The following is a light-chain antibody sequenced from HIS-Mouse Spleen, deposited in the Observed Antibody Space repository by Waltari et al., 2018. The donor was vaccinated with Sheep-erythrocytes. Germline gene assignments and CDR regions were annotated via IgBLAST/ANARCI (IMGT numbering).Light chain of an antibody. CDR2: DVS. CDR1: SSDVGGYNY. V-gene: IGLV2-14*03. Sequence: QSALTQPASVSGSPGQSITISCHGTSSDVGGYNYASWYQQHPGKAPKLMIYDVSNRPSGVSNRFSGSKSGNTASLTISGLQAEDEADYYCSSYTSSSTWVFGGGTKLTVL. CDR3: SSYTSSSTWV. J-gene: IGLJ3*02.